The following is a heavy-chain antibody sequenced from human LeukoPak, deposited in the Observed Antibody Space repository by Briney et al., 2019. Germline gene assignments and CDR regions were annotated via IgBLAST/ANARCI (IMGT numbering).Heavy chain of an antibody. J-gene: IGHJ3*02. Sequence: GASVKVSCKASGYTFTSYAMHWVRQAPGQRLEWMGWINAGNGNTKYSQKFQGRVTITRDTSASTAYMELSSLRSEDTAVYYCARDSSSGWSDAFDIWGQGTMVTVSS. CDR1: GYTFTSYA. D-gene: IGHD6-19*01. V-gene: IGHV1-3*01. CDR2: INAGNGNT. CDR3: ARDSSSGWSDAFDI.